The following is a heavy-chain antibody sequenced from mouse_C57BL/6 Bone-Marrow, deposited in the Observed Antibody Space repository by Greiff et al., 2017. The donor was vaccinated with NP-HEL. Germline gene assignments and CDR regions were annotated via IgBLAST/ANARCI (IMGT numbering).Heavy chain of an antibody. CDR3: ARDTVVALWYFDV. CDR2: IDPSDSYT. D-gene: IGHD1-1*01. CDR1: GYTFTSYW. J-gene: IGHJ1*03. V-gene: IGHV1-69*01. Sequence: VQLQQPGAELVMPGASVKLSCKASGYTFTSYWMHWVQQRPGQGLEWIGEIDPSDSYTNYNQKFKGKSTLTVDKSSSTAYMQLSSLTSEDSAVYYYARDTVVALWYFDVWGTGTTVTVSS.